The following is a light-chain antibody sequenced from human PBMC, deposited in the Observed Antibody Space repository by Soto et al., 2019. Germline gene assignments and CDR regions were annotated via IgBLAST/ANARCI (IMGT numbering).Light chain of an antibody. CDR3: CSYAGISTFYV. CDR1: SSDVGSYNL. J-gene: IGLJ1*01. Sequence: QSALTQPASVSGSPGQSITISCTGTSSDVGSYNLVSWYQQHPGKAPKLMIYGVNKRPSGVSNRFSGSKSGNTASLTIYGLQAEDEADYYCCSYAGISTFYVFGTGTKVTVL. CDR2: GVN. V-gene: IGLV2-23*02.